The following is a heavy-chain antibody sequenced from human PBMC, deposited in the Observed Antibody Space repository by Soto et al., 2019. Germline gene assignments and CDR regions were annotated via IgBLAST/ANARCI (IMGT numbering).Heavy chain of an antibody. CDR2: ISYDGSDI. CDR3: ARVGNYGDSPYYNHAMDV. J-gene: IGHJ6*02. Sequence: QMQLVESGGAVVQPGGSLRLSCAASGFTFINYVLHWVRQTPGRGLEWVAVISYDGSDIYYADSVKGRFTISRDNSRDTLYLQMNSLRGEDTAVYFCARVGNYGDSPYYNHAMDVWGQGTTVTVSS. CDR1: GFTFINYV. V-gene: IGHV3-30-3*01. D-gene: IGHD4-17*01.